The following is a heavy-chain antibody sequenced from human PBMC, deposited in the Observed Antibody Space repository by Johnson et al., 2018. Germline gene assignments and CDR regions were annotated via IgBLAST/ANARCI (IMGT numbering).Heavy chain of an antibody. V-gene: IGHV3-33*01. CDR2: VWFDGGNK. D-gene: IGHD3-10*01. CDR3: ARDWRSGRKLPYFDY. CDR1: GFNFSTYG. Sequence: QVQLVESGGGVVQPGRSLRLSCAASGFNFSTYGMHWVRQAPGKGLEWVAVVWFDGGNKYYGDSVKGRFTISRDNSKTTLYLQMNSLRPEDTAVYFCARDWRSGRKLPYFDYWGQGTLVTVSS. J-gene: IGHJ4*02.